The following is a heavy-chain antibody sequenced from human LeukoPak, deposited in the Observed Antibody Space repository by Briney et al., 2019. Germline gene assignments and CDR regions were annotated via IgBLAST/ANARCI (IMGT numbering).Heavy chain of an antibody. CDR3: ARTKEMATISYFDS. J-gene: IGHJ4*02. Sequence: GGSLRLSCAASGFTFSSYEMNWVRQAPGKGLEWVAHIKQDGSEKYYVDSVKGRFTISRDNAKNSLYLQMNSLRAEDTAVYYCARTKEMATISYFDSWGQGTLVTVSS. D-gene: IGHD5-24*01. CDR2: IKQDGSEK. V-gene: IGHV3-7*01. CDR1: GFTFSSYE.